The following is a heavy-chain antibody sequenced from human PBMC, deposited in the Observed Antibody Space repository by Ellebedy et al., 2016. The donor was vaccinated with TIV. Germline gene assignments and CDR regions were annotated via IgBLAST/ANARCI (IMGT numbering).Heavy chain of an antibody. CDR2: IKEDGSRK. CDR3: ATDLGYGSGALGH. V-gene: IGHV3-7*04. Sequence: PGGSLRLSCAASGFTFSSYWMTWVRQAPGKGLEWVANIKEDGSRKSYVDSVKGRFTISRDNAKESLYLEVNSLRAEDTGVYYCATDLGYGSGALGHWGQGTLVTVSS. D-gene: IGHD6-19*01. CDR1: GFTFSSYW. J-gene: IGHJ4*02.